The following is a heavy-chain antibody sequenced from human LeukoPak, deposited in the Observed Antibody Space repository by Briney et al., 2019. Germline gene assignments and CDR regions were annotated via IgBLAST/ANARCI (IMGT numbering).Heavy chain of an antibody. CDR1: GGSISSSNW. Sequence: PSGTLSLTCAVSGGSISSSNWWSWVRQPPGKGLEWIGEIYHSGSTNYNPSLKSRVTISVDKSKNQFSLKLSSVTAADTAVYYCARLTYSSSWYFDYWGRGTLVTVSS. D-gene: IGHD6-13*01. CDR2: IYHSGST. CDR3: ARLTYSSSWYFDY. V-gene: IGHV4-4*02. J-gene: IGHJ4*02.